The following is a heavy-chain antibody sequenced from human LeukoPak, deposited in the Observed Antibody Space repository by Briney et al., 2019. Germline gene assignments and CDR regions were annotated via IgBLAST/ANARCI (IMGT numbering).Heavy chain of an antibody. CDR3: ARGGTTTTTVFDY. Sequence: ASVKVSCKGSGYTYTRYGISWVRQAAGQGGEWMGWINDYNGNTNYAQKLQGKVTMTTDSSTRTAYMELRSLRSDDTAVYYCARGGTTTTTVFDYCGQGTLLTVSS. CDR2: INDYNGNT. J-gene: IGHJ4*02. CDR1: GYTYTRYG. V-gene: IGHV1-18*01. D-gene: IGHD1-1*01.